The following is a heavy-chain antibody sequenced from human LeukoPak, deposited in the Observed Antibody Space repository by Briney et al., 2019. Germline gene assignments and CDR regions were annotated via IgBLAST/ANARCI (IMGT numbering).Heavy chain of an antibody. CDR3: AREVDYGGYFDY. Sequence: PGGSLRLSCAASGFTFSSYAMHWVRQAPGKGLEYVSAIGSNGGSTYYADSVKGRFTISRDNSKNTLYLQMGSLRAEDMAVYYCAREVDYGGYFDYWGQGTLVTVSS. D-gene: IGHD4-23*01. V-gene: IGHV3-64*02. CDR2: IGSNGGST. J-gene: IGHJ4*02. CDR1: GFTFSSYA.